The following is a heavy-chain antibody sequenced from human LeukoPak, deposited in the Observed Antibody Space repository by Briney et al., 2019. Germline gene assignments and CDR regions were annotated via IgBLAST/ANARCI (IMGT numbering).Heavy chain of an antibody. CDR2: ISESGTAI. J-gene: IGHJ4*02. V-gene: IGHV3-48*02. Sequence: GGSLRLSCAASGFSVNNYNMNWVRQARGKGLEWVSFISESGTAIYYAESVKGRFTMSRDIVRNSVFLQMNSLKDEDTAVYYCARDGKGRNRIGYYFDYWGQGTLVTVSS. CDR1: GFSVNNYN. D-gene: IGHD3-10*01. CDR3: ARDGKGRNRIGYYFDY.